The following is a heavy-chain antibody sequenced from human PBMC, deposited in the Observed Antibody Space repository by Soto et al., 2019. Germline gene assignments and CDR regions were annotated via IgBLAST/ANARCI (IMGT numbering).Heavy chain of an antibody. CDR1: GGSFSGYY. CDR3: ARRVPAAPNWFDP. V-gene: IGHV4-34*01. J-gene: IGHJ5*02. CDR2: INHSGSP. Sequence: QVRLQQWGTGLLKSSETLSLTCAVYGGSFSGYYWSWLRQPPGKGLEWIGEINHSGSPNYNPSLKSRVTISVDTSKNQFSLKMTSVTAADTAVYYCARRVPAAPNWFDPWGQGTLVTVSS. D-gene: IGHD2-2*01.